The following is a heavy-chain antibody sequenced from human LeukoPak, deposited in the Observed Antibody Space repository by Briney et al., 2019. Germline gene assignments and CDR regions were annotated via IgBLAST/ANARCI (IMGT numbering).Heavy chain of an antibody. J-gene: IGHJ4*02. CDR1: GYTFTGYF. Sequence: ASVKVSCKASGYTFTGYFLDWVRQAPGQGLEWMGRINPDTGGTNYAQKFQGRVTLTRDTSISTAYMELSRLRSDDTAVYYCACLAAAGDFDYWGQGTLVTVSS. D-gene: IGHD6-13*01. V-gene: IGHV1-2*06. CDR2: INPDTGGT. CDR3: ACLAAAGDFDY.